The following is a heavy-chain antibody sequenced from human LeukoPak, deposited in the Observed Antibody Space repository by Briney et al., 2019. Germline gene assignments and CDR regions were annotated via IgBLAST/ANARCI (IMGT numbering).Heavy chain of an antibody. D-gene: IGHD3-9*01. Sequence: GGSLRLSCAASGFTFSSYGMSWVRQAPGKGLEWVSAISGSGGSTYYADSVKGRFTISRDNSKNTLYLQMNSLRAEDTAVYYCAKGRVLRYFDWLLSAEYFQHWGQGTLVTVSS. CDR1: GFTFSSYG. V-gene: IGHV3-23*01. J-gene: IGHJ1*01. CDR2: ISGSGGST. CDR3: AKGRVLRYFDWLLSAEYFQH.